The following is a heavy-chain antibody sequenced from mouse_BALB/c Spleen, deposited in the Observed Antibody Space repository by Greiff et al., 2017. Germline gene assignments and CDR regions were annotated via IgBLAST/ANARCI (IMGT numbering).Heavy chain of an antibody. CDR1: GFTFSSFG. J-gene: IGHJ4*01. V-gene: IGHV5-17*02. CDR3: ARSQYGNYYYAMDY. D-gene: IGHD2-10*02. Sequence: EVQRVESGGGLVQPGGSRKLSCAASGFTFSSFGMHWVRQAPEKGLEWVAYISSGSSTIYYADTVKGRFTISRDNPKNTLFLQMTSLRSEDTAMYYCARSQYGNYYYAMDYWGQGTSVTVSS. CDR2: ISSGSSTI.